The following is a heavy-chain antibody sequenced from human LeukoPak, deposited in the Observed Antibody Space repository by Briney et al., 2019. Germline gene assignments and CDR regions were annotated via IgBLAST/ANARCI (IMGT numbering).Heavy chain of an antibody. CDR3: GRSGYYSIDY. Sequence: SGTLSLTCVVSGGSITSNWWSWVRQPPGKGLEWIGEIYHSGDTTYNPSLKSRVTISVDKSKTQFSLTLNSVTAADTAVYFCGRSGYYSIDYWGQGTLVTVSS. D-gene: IGHD3-22*01. V-gene: IGHV4-4*02. CDR1: GGSITSNW. J-gene: IGHJ4*02. CDR2: IYHSGDT.